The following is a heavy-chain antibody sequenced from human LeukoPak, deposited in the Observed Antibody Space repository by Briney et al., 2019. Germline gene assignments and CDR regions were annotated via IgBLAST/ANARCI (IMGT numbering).Heavy chain of an antibody. CDR2: INPNSGGT. J-gene: IGHJ4*02. CDR1: GYTFTGYY. D-gene: IGHD6-13*01. CDR3: ARDIAAAGIDY. Sequence: ASVKVSCKASGYTFTGYYTHWVRQAPGQGLEWMGWINPNSGGTNYAQKLQGRVTMTTDTSTSTAYMELRSLRSDDTAVYYCARDIAAAGIDYWGQGTLVTVSS. V-gene: IGHV1-2*02.